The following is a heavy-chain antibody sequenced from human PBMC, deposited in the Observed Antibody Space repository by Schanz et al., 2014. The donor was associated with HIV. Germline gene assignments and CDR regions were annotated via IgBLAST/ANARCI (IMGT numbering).Heavy chain of an antibody. CDR2: INPNSGGT. CDR1: GYTLTGYY. D-gene: IGHD3-22*01. Sequence: QVQLVQSGAEMKKPGASVKVSCKASGYTLTGYYMHWVRQAPGQGLEWMGWINPNSGGTNYAQKFQGRVTMTRDTSISTAYMELRRLRYDDTAVYYCAMGPDYYDSSAYYRVGLWYFDLWGRGTLVTVSS. CDR3: AMGPDYYDSSAYYRVGLWYFDL. V-gene: IGHV1-2*02. J-gene: IGHJ2*01.